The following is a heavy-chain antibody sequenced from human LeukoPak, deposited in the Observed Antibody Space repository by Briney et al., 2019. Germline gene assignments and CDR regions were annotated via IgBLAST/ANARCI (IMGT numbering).Heavy chain of an antibody. D-gene: IGHD5-24*01. Sequence: PSETLSLTCAVYGGSFSGYYWSWIRQPPGKGLEWIGEINHSGSTNYNPSLKSRVTISVDTSKNQFSLKLSSVTAADTAVYYCARGLRDGFNGDYWGQGTLVTVSS. CDR2: INHSGST. CDR1: GGSFSGYY. V-gene: IGHV4-34*01. J-gene: IGHJ4*02. CDR3: ARGLRDGFNGDY.